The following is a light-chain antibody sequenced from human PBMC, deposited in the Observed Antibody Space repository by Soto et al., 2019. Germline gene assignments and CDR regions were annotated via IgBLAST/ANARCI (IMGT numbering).Light chain of an antibody. CDR2: YAS. V-gene: IGKV3-15*01. Sequence: IMMTQSPATLSVSPGESATLSCRASQSVRNNLAWYQHKPGQAPRLLIYYASPRATGIPARFSGSGSGTEFTLTISSLQSEDFALYYCQQYNDWPHITFGQGTRLEIK. J-gene: IGKJ5*01. CDR1: QSVRNN. CDR3: QQYNDWPHIT.